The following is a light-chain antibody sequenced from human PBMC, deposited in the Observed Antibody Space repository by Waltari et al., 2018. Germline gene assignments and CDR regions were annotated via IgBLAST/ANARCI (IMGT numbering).Light chain of an antibody. CDR3: SSYTSSSTLGV. CDR2: EVS. Sequence: QPPLPHLAPGPGSPVQRTTTPALGPSVAFGGITSVPWYQQHPGKAPKLMIYEVSKRPSGVSNRFSGSKSGNTASLTISGLQAEDEADYYCSSYTSSSTLGVFGGGTKLTVL. J-gene: IGLJ2*01. CDR1: SVAFGGITS. V-gene: IGLV2-14*01.